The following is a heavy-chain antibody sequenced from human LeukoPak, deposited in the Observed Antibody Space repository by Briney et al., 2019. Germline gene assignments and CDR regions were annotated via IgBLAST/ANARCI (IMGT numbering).Heavy chain of an antibody. J-gene: IGHJ4*02. CDR2: IYYSGST. CDR3: ARDPHYYDSSGYYRPLDY. CDR1: GGSISSGGYY. D-gene: IGHD3-22*01. Sequence: SQTLSLTCTVPGGSISSGGYYWSWIRQHPGKGLEWIGYIYYSGSTYYNPSLKSRVTISVDTSKNQFSLKLSSVTAADTAVYYCARDPHYYDSSGYYRPLDYWGQGTLVTVSS. V-gene: IGHV4-31*03.